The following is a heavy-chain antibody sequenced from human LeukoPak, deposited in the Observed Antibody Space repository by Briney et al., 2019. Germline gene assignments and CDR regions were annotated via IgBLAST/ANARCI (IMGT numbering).Heavy chain of an antibody. CDR1: GGSISSSSHY. CDR3: VRWGFGAYDSSGYYWPTQYDF. D-gene: IGHD3-22*01. J-gene: IGHJ4*02. CDR2: MFSGGNT. V-gene: IGHV4-39*01. Sequence: SETLSLTCTVSGGSISSSSHYWAWLRQPPGKGLEWIGSMFSGGNTYYNPSLKSRVTMSVDTSKNQFSLRLSSVIAADTAVYFCVRWGFGAYDSSGYYWPTQYDFWGQGTLVTVSS.